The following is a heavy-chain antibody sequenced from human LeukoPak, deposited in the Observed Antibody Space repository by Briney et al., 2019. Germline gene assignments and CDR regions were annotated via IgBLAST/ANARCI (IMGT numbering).Heavy chain of an antibody. J-gene: IGHJ6*01. D-gene: IGHD3-9*01. CDR3: AKSTIRYYDILTGWKSYYYGMDV. Sequence: GASLRLSCAASGFTFSSYVMSWVREAPGKGLEWVSPISGRGGSTYYVDSVKGRFTISRDNSKNTPYLQINSLRAEDTAVYYCAKSTIRYYDILTGWKSYYYGMDVWGQGTTVT. V-gene: IGHV3-23*01. CDR1: GFTFSSYV. CDR2: ISGRGGST.